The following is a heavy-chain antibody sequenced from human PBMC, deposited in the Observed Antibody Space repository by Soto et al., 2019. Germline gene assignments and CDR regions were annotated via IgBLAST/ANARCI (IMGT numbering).Heavy chain of an antibody. Sequence: QVQLQQWGAGLLKPSETLSLTCAVYGGSFSGYYWSWIRQPPGKGLEWIGEINHSGSTNYNPSLTSRVTISVDTSKNQFSLKLSSVTAADTAVYYCARGYYCSSTSCSPYYYYYYGMDVWGQGTTVTVSS. CDR2: INHSGST. V-gene: IGHV4-34*01. D-gene: IGHD2-2*01. CDR1: GGSFSGYY. CDR3: ARGYYCSSTSCSPYYYYYYGMDV. J-gene: IGHJ6*02.